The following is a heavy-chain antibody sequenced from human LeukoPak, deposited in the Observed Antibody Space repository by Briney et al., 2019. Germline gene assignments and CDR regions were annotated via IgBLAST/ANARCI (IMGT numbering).Heavy chain of an antibody. CDR2: ISDNSYWI. V-gene: IGHV3-21*01. Sequence: GGSLRLSCAASGFTFSSYSMSWVRQAPGKGLEWVSSISDNSYWIYYAASVEGRFIISRDNAKNSLYLQMSSLRAEDTAVYYCARTGVGARPFDYWGQGTLVTVSS. CDR1: GFTFSSYS. CDR3: ARTGVGARPFDY. J-gene: IGHJ4*02. D-gene: IGHD1-26*01.